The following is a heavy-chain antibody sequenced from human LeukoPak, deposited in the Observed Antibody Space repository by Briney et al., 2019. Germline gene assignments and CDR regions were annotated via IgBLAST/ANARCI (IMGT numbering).Heavy chain of an antibody. J-gene: IGHJ6*02. D-gene: IGHD2-15*01. V-gene: IGHV3-21*01. CDR1: GFTFSSYS. CDR3: ASLVVVAATPYYYGMDV. CDR2: ISSSSSYI. Sequence: GGSLRLSCAASGFTFSSYSMNWVRQAPGKGLEWVSSISSSSSYIYYADSVKGRFTISRDNAKNSLYLQMNSLRAEDTAVYYCASLVVVAATPYYYGMDVWGQGTTVTVSS.